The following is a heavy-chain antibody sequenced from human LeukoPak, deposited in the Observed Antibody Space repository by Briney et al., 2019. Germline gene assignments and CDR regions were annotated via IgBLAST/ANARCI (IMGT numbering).Heavy chain of an antibody. CDR2: IRYDGSNK. CDR3: AKSSCSGGSCWDDAFDI. CDR1: GFTFSSYG. J-gene: IGHJ3*02. Sequence: GGSLRLSCAASGFTFSSYGMHWVRQAPGKGLEWVAFIRYDGSNKYYADSVKGRFTISRDNSKNTLYLQMNSLRAEDTAVYYCAKSSCSGGSCWDDAFDIWGQGTMVTVSS. D-gene: IGHD2-15*01. V-gene: IGHV3-30*02.